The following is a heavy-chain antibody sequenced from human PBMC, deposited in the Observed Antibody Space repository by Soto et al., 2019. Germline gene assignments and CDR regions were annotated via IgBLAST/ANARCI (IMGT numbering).Heavy chain of an antibody. CDR1: GVTFSSFA. V-gene: IGHV1-69*01. CDR3: ARSTGSGFRPGTNRFSGFDP. Sequence: QVQLVQSGAEVKQPGSSVKVSCQASGVTFSSFAISWVRQAPGQGLEWMGGIIPIFRTPNYAQNYQGRVTITADESTSSVYMALSRLRSEDTAVYYCARSTGSGFRPGTNRFSGFDPWGQGTLVTVSS. D-gene: IGHD5-12*01. J-gene: IGHJ5*02. CDR2: IIPIFRTP.